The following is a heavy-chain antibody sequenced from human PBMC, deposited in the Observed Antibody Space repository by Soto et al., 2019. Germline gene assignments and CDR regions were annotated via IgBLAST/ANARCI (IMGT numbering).Heavy chain of an antibody. Sequence: QLQLQESGPGLVKPSETLSLTCTDSGGSISTSSYYWGWIRQPPGKGLEWIGSIYYSGSSYYNPSLKLRVTISVDTSKNQFSLKLSSVTSADTAVYYCARDYDSSGDYWGQGTLVTVSS. J-gene: IGHJ4*02. V-gene: IGHV4-39*01. CDR2: IYYSGSS. D-gene: IGHD3-22*01. CDR3: ARDYDSSGDY. CDR1: GGSISTSSYY.